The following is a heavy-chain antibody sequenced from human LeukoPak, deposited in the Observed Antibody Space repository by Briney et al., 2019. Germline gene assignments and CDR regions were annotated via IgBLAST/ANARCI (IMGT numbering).Heavy chain of an antibody. V-gene: IGHV3-30*04. Sequence: GGSLRLSCAASGFTFITYAMHWVRQAPGKGLEWVAVISYDGSNKYYADSVKGRFTISRDNSKNTLYLQMNSLRAEDTAVYYCAKDTHDCSGGSCYPRWFDPWGQGTLVTVSS. CDR3: AKDTHDCSGGSCYPRWFDP. J-gene: IGHJ5*02. D-gene: IGHD2-15*01. CDR1: GFTFITYA. CDR2: ISYDGSNK.